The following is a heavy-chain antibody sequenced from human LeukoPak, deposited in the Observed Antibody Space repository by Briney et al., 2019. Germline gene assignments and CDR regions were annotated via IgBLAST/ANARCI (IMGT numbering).Heavy chain of an antibody. CDR3: AKAARITMVRGVIISPYY. Sequence: GGSLRLSCAASGFTFSSYGMHWVRQAPGKGLEWVAFTRYDGSNKYFADSVKSRFTISRDNSKNTLYLQMNSLRAEDTAVYYCAKAARITMVRGVIISPYYWGQGTLVTVSS. D-gene: IGHD3-10*01. V-gene: IGHV3-30*02. CDR1: GFTFSSYG. CDR2: TRYDGSNK. J-gene: IGHJ4*02.